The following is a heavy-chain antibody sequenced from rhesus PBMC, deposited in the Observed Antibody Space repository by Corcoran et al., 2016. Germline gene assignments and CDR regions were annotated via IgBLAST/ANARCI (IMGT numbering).Heavy chain of an antibody. CDR3: AKVSASGYMYFDY. CDR1: GFTFSSYG. CDR2: ISNGGGST. J-gene: IGHJ4*01. V-gene: IGHV3S5*01. D-gene: IGHD2-21*01. Sequence: EVQLVESGGGLVQPGGSLRLSCAASGFTFSSYGMSWVRQAPGKGLEWVSFISNGGGSTYYADSVKGRFTISRDNSKNTLSLQMNSLRAEDTAVYYCAKVSASGYMYFDYWGQGVLVTVSS.